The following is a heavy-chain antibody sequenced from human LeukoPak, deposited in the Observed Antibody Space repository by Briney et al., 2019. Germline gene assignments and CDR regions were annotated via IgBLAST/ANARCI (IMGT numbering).Heavy chain of an antibody. CDR1: GFTFSSYS. J-gene: IGHJ6*02. Sequence: GGSLRLSCAASGFTFSSYSMNWVRQAPGKGLEWVSSISSSSSYIYYADSVKGRFTISRDNAKNSLYLQMNSLRAEDTAVYYCARDRGSREDGMDVWGQGTTVTVSS. D-gene: IGHD1-26*01. CDR3: ARDRGSREDGMDV. V-gene: IGHV3-21*01. CDR2: ISSSSSYI.